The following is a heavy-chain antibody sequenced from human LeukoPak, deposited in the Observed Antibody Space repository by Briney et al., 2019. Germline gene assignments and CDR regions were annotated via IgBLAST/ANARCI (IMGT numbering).Heavy chain of an antibody. D-gene: IGHD6-19*01. J-gene: IGHJ4*02. V-gene: IGHV3-48*03. CDR3: ARADSRRGSGWYLAYYFDY. CDR1: GFTFSSYE. CDR2: ISSSGSTI. Sequence: PGGSLRLSCAASGFTFSSYEMNWVRQAPGKGLEWVSYISSSGSTIYYADSVKGRFTISRDNAKNSLYLQMNSLRAEDTAVYYCARADSRRGSGWYLAYYFDYWGQGTLVTVSS.